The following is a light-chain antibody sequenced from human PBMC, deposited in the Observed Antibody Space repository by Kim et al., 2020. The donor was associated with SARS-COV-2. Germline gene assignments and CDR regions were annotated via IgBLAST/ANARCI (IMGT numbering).Light chain of an antibody. CDR1: GRDVGRYNL. V-gene: IGLV2-23*02. J-gene: IGLJ1*01. CDR3: SSYAGTYYV. Sequence: QSVLTQPASVSGSPGQSITISCTGTGRDVGRYNLVSWYQQHPGKVPKLMIFEVTKRPSEVSNRFSGSKSGNTASLTISGLQPEDEADYYCSSYAGTYYVFGSGTKVTVL. CDR2: EVT.